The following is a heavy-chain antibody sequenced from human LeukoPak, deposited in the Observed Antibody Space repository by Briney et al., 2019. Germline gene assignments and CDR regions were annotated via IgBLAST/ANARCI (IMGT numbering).Heavy chain of an antibody. CDR3: ARDLEIVAAGPYYYYMDV. D-gene: IGHD6-13*01. V-gene: IGHV4-61*01. CDR2: IYYSGST. Sequence: SETLSLTCAVSGYSISSGYYWGWIRQPPGKGLEWIGYIYYSGSTNYNPSLKSRVTISVDTSKNQFSLKLSSVTAADTAVYHCARDLEIVAAGPYYYYMDVWGKGTTVTVSS. CDR1: GYSISSGYY. J-gene: IGHJ6*03.